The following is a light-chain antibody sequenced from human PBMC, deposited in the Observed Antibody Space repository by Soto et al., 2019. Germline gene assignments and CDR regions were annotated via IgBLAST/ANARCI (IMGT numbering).Light chain of an antibody. J-gene: IGKJ4*01. CDR3: QQYANWPPLT. Sequence: EIVMTQSPATLSVSPGEGATLSCRASQSVYWDLAWYQQKPGQAPRLLIYGASTRATGIPARFSGSGSGTEFTLPITSLQSEDFAVYYCQQYANWPPLTFGGGTKVEI. V-gene: IGKV3-15*01. CDR1: QSVYWD. CDR2: GAS.